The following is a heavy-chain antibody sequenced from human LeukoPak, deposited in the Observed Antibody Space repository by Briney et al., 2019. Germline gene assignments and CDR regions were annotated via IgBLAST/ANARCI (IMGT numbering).Heavy chain of an antibody. CDR1: GFTFTSYA. CDR3: ARVGYYSASGNDLY. CDR2: ISRGADST. J-gene: IGHJ4*02. Sequence: GGSLRLSCAASGFTFTSYAMNWVRQAPGKGLEWVSAISRGADSTYYADSVKGRFTISRDNSKDTLYLQMNSLRAEDTAVYYCARVGYYSASGNDLYWGQGSLVTVSS. D-gene: IGHD3-10*01. V-gene: IGHV3-23*01.